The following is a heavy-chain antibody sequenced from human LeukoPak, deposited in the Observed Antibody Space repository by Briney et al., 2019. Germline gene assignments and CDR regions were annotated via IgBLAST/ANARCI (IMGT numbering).Heavy chain of an antibody. D-gene: IGHD3-3*01. CDR2: INPNSGGT. CDR1: GYTFTGYY. V-gene: IGHV1-2*02. CDR3: ARDPIDFWSGYNFDY. J-gene: IGHJ4*02. Sequence: ASVKVSCKASGYTFTGYYMHWVRQAPGQGLEWMGWINPNSGGTNYAQKFQGRVTMTRDTSISTAYMELSRLRSDDTAVYYCARDPIDFWSGYNFDYWGQGTLVTVSS.